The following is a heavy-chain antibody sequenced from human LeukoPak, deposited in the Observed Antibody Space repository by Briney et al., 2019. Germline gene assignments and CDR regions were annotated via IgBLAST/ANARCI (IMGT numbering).Heavy chain of an antibody. V-gene: IGHV4-4*07. CDR3: QGIAVAGTLSNFDD. Sequence: SETLSLTCTVSGGSISSYYWSWIRQPAAQGMDRIGRIYTSGSTNYNPSLKSRVTMSVDTSKNQFSLKLSSVTAADTAVYYCQGIAVAGTLSNFDDWGQGTLVTVSS. CDR2: IYTSGST. D-gene: IGHD6-19*01. CDR1: GGSISSYY. J-gene: IGHJ4*02.